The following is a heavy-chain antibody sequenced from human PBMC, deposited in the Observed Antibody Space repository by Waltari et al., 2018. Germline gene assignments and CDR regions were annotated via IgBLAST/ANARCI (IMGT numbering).Heavy chain of an antibody. CDR1: GSTCSSDA. J-gene: IGHJ4*02. V-gene: IGHV3-30-3*01. CDR2: ISYDGSNK. D-gene: IGHD1-26*01. Sequence: VQLVESGGGVVQPGRSLQRSGAAGGSTCSSDASLSVRPAAGQGLDWVAVISYDGSNKYYADSVKGRFTISRDNSKNTLYLQMNILRAEDTAVYYCARYVVVGATEYYFDYWGQGTLVTVSS. CDR3: ARYVVVGATEYYFDY.